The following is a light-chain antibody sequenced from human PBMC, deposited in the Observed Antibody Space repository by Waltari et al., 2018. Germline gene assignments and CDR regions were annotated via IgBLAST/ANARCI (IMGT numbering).Light chain of an antibody. Sequence: DIVMTQSPDSLAVSLGERATINCKSSQSVFYSSNNKNYLAWYQQRPGQPPRLLIYWASTRESGVPDRFSASGSGTDFTLTIDSLQAEDVAVYYCQQYYSTLSFGGGTTVEIK. J-gene: IGKJ4*01. CDR3: QQYYSTLS. CDR2: WAS. V-gene: IGKV4-1*01. CDR1: QSVFYSSNNKNY.